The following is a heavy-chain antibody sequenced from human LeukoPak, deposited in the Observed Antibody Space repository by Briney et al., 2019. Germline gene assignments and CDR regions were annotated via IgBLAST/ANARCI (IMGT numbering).Heavy chain of an antibody. D-gene: IGHD6-19*01. CDR3: ARDPEQWLVFPDY. Sequence: ASVKISCKASGYTFTGYYMHWVRQAPGQGLEWMGWINPNSGGTNYAQKFQGRVTMTRDTSISTAYMELSRLRSDDTAVYYCARDPEQWLVFPDYWGQGTLVTVSS. CDR1: GYTFTGYY. V-gene: IGHV1-2*02. CDR2: INPNSGGT. J-gene: IGHJ4*02.